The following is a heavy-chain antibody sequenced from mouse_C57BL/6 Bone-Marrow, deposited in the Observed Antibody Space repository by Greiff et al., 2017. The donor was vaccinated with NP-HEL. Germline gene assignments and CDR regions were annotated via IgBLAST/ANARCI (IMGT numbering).Heavy chain of an antibody. CDR2: IFPGSGST. Sequence: VQRVESGPELVRPGASVKISCKAPGYTFTSHWMQWVRQRPGQGLEWIGEIFPGSGSTYYNEKFKGKATLTVDTSSITAYMQLSSLTSEDSAVYFCASSWTTVVETSFAYWGQGTLVTVSA. D-gene: IGHD1-1*01. CDR1: GYTFTSHW. J-gene: IGHJ3*01. CDR3: ASSWTTVVETSFAY. V-gene: IGHV1-56*01.